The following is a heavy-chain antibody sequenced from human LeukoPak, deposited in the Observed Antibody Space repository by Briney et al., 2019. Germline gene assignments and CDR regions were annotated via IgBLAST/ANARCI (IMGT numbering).Heavy chain of an antibody. J-gene: IGHJ4*02. D-gene: IGHD4-23*01. CDR1: EFVFSTSN. Sequence: PGGSLRLSCAASEFVFSTSNMNWVRQAPGKGLEWVSYISTGSSTTYYADSVKGRFTISRDNVENSLYLQMNSLRDEDTAVYYCARVAAGYSVNYFDYWGQGTLVTVSS. V-gene: IGHV3-48*02. CDR2: ISTGSSTT. CDR3: ARVAAGYSVNYFDY.